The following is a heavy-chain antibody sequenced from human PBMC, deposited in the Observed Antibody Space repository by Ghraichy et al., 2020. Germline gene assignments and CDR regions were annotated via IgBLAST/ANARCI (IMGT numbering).Heavy chain of an antibody. V-gene: IGHV4-34*01. J-gene: IGHJ3*02. Sequence: GSLSLTCAVYGGSFSGYYWSWIRQPPGKGLEWIGEINHSGSTNYDPSLKSRVTISVDTSKNQFSLKLSSVTAADTAVYYCARVGPDDSSGYYSVDAFDIWGQGTMVTVSS. D-gene: IGHD3-22*01. CDR1: GGSFSGYY. CDR2: INHSGST. CDR3: ARVGPDDSSGYYSVDAFDI.